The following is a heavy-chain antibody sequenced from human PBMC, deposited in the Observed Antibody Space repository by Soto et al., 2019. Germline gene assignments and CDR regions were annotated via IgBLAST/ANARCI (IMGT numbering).Heavy chain of an antibody. CDR2: IYYSGST. Sequence: QVQLQESGPGLVKPSQTLSLTCTVSGGSISSGGYYWSWIRQHPGKGLEWIGYIYYSGSTYYNPSLTSRVTLSVDTSKNQFSLKLSSVTAADTAVYYCARGLNYGSGSYYYWFDPWGQGTLVTVSS. D-gene: IGHD3-10*01. J-gene: IGHJ5*02. CDR3: ARGLNYGSGSYYYWFDP. CDR1: GGSISSGGYY. V-gene: IGHV4-31*03.